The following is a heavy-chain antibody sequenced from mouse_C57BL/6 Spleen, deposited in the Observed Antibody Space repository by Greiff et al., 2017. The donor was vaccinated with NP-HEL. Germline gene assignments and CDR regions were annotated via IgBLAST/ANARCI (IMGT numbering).Heavy chain of an antibody. D-gene: IGHD2-4*01. Sequence: EVQLQESVAELVRPGASVKLSCTASGFNIKNTYMHWVKQRPEQGLEWIGRIDPANGNTKYAPKFQGKAPITADPSSNTAYLQLSSLTSEDTAIYYCARRGGIYYDYEYYFDYWGQGTTLSVSS. CDR2: IDPANGNT. CDR1: GFNIKNTY. J-gene: IGHJ2*01. V-gene: IGHV14-3*01. CDR3: ARRGGIYYDYEYYFDY.